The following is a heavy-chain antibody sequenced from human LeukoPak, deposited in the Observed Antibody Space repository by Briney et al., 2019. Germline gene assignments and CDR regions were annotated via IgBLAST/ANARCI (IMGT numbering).Heavy chain of an antibody. D-gene: IGHD3-10*01. Sequence: GGSLRLSCAASGFTFSSYAMHWVRQAPGKGLEYVSAISSNGGSTYYANSVKGRFTISRDNSKNTLYLQMGSLRAEDMAVYYCASGPAEARYYYGSGTSYYYYYMDVWGKGTTVTVSS. CDR3: ASGPAEARYYYGSGTSYYYYYMDV. CDR2: ISSNGGST. CDR1: GFTFSSYA. J-gene: IGHJ6*03. V-gene: IGHV3-64*01.